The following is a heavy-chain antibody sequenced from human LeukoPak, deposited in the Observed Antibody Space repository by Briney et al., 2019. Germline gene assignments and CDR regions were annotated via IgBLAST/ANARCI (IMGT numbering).Heavy chain of an antibody. J-gene: IGHJ4*02. V-gene: IGHV3-21*01. Sequence: GGSLRLSCAASGFTFSTYAMSWVRQAPGKGLEWVSTISSDSTYIYYANSVEGRFTISRDDAKNSLFLQMNSLRAEDTAVYYCATNYYDSFWGQGTLVTVSS. D-gene: IGHD3-22*01. CDR1: GFTFSTYA. CDR2: ISSDSTYI. CDR3: ATNYYDSF.